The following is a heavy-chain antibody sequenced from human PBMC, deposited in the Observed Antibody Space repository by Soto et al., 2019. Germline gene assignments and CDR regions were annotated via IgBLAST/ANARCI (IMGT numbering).Heavy chain of an antibody. V-gene: IGHV3-21*01. Sequence: GGSLSLSCTVSGFTSNSHNINSVRQAPVKRLERFSSITEFSQFIYQSELKRGRFTISRDDAPTPAYLQINGLRAEDTAVYYCSMSPRVGVRGGPGGQGTLVTVSS. D-gene: IGHD3-16*01. J-gene: IGHJ5*02. CDR3: SMSPRVGVRGGP. CDR1: GFTSNSHN. CDR2: ITEFSQFI.